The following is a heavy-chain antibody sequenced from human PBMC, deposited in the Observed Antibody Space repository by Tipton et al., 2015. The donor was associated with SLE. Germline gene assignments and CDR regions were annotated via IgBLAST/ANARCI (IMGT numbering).Heavy chain of an antibody. V-gene: IGHV4-34*01. CDR3: ARFHLKSYYEFDS. CDR2: INHSGST. D-gene: IGHD1-26*01. Sequence: TLSLTCAVYGGSFSGYYWSWIRQPPGKGLEWIGEINHSGSTNYNPSLQSRVTVSVDTSENQLSLKLTSVTAADTAVYYCARFHLKSYYEFDSWGQGTLVTVSS. CDR1: GGSFSGYY. J-gene: IGHJ5*01.